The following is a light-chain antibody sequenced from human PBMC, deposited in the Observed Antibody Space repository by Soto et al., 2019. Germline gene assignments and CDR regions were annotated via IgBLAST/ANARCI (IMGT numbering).Light chain of an antibody. CDR2: GAS. CDR3: QQYNNWPPIT. V-gene: IGKV3-15*01. CDR1: QSVSSSY. Sequence: PGERVPLSCRASQSVSSSYLTWYQQKPGQAPRLLIYGASTRATGFPARFSGGGSGTEFTLTISSLQSEDSAFYYCQQYNNWPPITFGQGTRLEIK. J-gene: IGKJ5*01.